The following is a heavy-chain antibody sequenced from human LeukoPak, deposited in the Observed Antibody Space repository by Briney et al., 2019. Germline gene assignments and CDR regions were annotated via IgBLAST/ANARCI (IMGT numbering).Heavy chain of an antibody. CDR2: ISWNSGSI. J-gene: IGHJ4*02. CDR3: AKDRGYSGYEAFDY. D-gene: IGHD5-12*01. Sequence: GGSLRLSCAASGFTFDDYAMHWVRQAPGKGLEWVSGISWNSGSIGYADSVKGRFTISRDNAKNSLYLQMNSLRAEDTALYYCAKDRGYSGYEAFDYWGQGTLVTVS. V-gene: IGHV3-9*01. CDR1: GFTFDDYA.